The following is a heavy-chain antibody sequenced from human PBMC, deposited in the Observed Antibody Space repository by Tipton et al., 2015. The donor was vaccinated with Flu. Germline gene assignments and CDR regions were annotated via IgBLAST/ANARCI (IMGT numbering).Heavy chain of an antibody. CDR2: IYPGDSDT. D-gene: IGHD1-14*01. CDR3: AKTGGISTPYYGLDV. V-gene: IGHV5-51*01. CDR1: GFIFTNYW. J-gene: IGHJ6*02. Sequence: QLVQSGADVKKPGESLKISCKGSGFIFTNYWIAWVRQMPGQGLEWMGIIYPGDSDTRYSPSFQGQVTISADKSSDTAYLQWASLKASAPATYYCAKTGGISTPYYGLDVWGQGTTVTVSS.